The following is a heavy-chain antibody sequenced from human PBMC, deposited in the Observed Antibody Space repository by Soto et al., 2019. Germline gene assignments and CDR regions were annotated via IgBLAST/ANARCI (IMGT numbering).Heavy chain of an antibody. J-gene: IGHJ5*02. D-gene: IGHD3-10*01. CDR2: ISGSGGST. CDR3: AKDGPYYYASFDP. V-gene: IGHV3-23*01. CDR1: GFTFSSYA. Sequence: EVQLLESGGGLVQPGGALRLSCAASGFTFSSYAMSWVRQAPGKGLEWVSAISGSGGSTYYADSVKGRFTISRDNSKHTLYRQMNSLRAEDTAVYYCAKDGPYYYASFDPWGQGTLVTVSS.